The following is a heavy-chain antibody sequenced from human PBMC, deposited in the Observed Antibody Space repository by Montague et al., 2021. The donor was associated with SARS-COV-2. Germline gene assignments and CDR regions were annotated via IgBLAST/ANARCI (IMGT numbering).Heavy chain of an antibody. D-gene: IGHD3-9*01. CDR1: GDSVSCKSVA. V-gene: IGHV6-1*01. CDR2: TYYRSKWDS. CDR3: ASSGITLTGLDAFDI. J-gene: IGHJ3*02. Sequence: CAISGDSVSCKSVAWNWIRQSPSRGLEWLGRTYYRSKWDSDYAESVKRRLVITPATSKNQVSLQLNSVIPEDTAVYFCASSGITLTGLDAFDIGGQGTMVTVSS.